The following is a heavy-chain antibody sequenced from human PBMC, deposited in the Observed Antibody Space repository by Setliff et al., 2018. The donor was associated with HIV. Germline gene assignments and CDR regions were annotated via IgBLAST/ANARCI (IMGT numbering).Heavy chain of an antibody. J-gene: IGHJ4*02. CDR1: GFTFSSYS. V-gene: IGHV3-48*02. CDR3: ARVGRIYYFEH. CDR2: INTATVTTTV. Sequence: GGSLRLSCAASGFTFSSYSMNWVRQAPGKGLEWIAYINTATVTTTVYYADSVKGRFTVSRDNAKNSLFLDMNSLRDDDSAVYYCARVGRIYYFEHWGQGTVVTVSS. D-gene: IGHD1-26*01.